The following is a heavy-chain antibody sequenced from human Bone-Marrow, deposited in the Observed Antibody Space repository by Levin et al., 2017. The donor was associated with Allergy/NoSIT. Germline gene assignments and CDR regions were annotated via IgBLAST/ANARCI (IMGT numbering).Heavy chain of an antibody. V-gene: IGHV3-21*01. CDR2: ISSSSSYI. Sequence: GESLKISCAASGFTFSSYSMNWVRQAPGKGLEWVSSISSSSSYIYYADSVKGRFTISRDNAKNSLYLQMNSLRAEDTAVYYCARDTITILDYWGQGTLVTVSS. CDR1: GFTFSSYS. CDR3: ARDTITILDY. D-gene: IGHD3-3*01. J-gene: IGHJ4*02.